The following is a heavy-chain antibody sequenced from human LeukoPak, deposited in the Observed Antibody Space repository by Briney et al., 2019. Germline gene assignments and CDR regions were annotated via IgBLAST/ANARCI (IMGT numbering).Heavy chain of an antibody. CDR1: GYTFTDYY. D-gene: IGHD1-26*01. CDR2: INPNSGGT. J-gene: IGHJ4*02. CDR3: AREGPIVGATHLVDY. V-gene: IGHV1-2*02. Sequence: ASVKVSCKASGYTFTDYYMHWVRQAPGQGLEWMVWINPNSGGTNYAQKFQGRVTMTRDTSISTAYMELSRLRSDDTAVYYCAREGPIVGATHLVDYWGQGTLVTVSS.